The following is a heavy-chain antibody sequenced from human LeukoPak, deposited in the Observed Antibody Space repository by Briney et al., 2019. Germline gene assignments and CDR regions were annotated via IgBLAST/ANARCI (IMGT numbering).Heavy chain of an antibody. D-gene: IGHD2-15*01. CDR1: GFYFSGFY. Sequence: PGGSLKLSCAASGFYFSGFYMHWVRQASGRGLEWVGLIRSKPSSYTTVYAASVKGRFVISRDDSENTAYLQMNSLKAEDTAVYYCTRQDCSGGSCSHVDSWGQGTLVTVSS. J-gene: IGHJ4*02. CDR3: TRQDCSGGSCSHVDS. V-gene: IGHV3-73*01. CDR2: IRSKPSSYTT.